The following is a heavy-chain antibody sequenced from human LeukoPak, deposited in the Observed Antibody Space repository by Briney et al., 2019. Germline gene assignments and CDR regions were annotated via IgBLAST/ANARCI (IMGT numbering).Heavy chain of an antibody. J-gene: IGHJ4*02. CDR3: ARVATCGSSTSCPFDN. CDR2: MNPNSGNT. Sequence: ASVKVSCKASGYTFTSYDINWVRQATGQGLEWMGWMNPNSGNTGYAQKFQGRVTMTRNTSISTAYMELSSLRSEDTAVYYCARVATCGSSTSCPFDNWGQGTLVTVSS. D-gene: IGHD2-2*01. V-gene: IGHV1-8*01. CDR1: GYTFTSYD.